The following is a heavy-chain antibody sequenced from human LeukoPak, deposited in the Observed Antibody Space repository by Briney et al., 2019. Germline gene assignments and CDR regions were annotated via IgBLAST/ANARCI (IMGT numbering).Heavy chain of an antibody. J-gene: IGHJ6*02. CDR2: IYYSGST. V-gene: IGHV4-59*08. Sequence: PSETLSLTCTVSGGSISSYYWSWIRQPPGKGLEWIGYIYYSGSTNYNPSLKSRVTISVDTSKNQFSLKLSSVTAADTAVYYCARSGLFYYYYGMDVWGQGTTVTVSS. CDR1: GGSISSYY. D-gene: IGHD4/OR15-4a*01. CDR3: ARSGLFYYYYGMDV.